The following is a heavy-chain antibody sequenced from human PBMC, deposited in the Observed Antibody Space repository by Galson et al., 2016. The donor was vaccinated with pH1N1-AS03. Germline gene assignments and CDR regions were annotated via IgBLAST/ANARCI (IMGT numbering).Heavy chain of an antibody. J-gene: IGHJ3*02. CDR3: IKGGAASADFFDI. D-gene: IGHD3/OR15-3a*01. CDR1: GFRFDDYA. Sequence: SLRLSCAVSGFRFDDYAMHWARQAPGKGLEWVSSISWNSNKIDYADSVKGRFTISRDSAKNSLNLQMNSLRAEDTALYYCIKGGAASADFFDIWGQGTMVTVSS. CDR2: ISWNSNKI. V-gene: IGHV3-9*01.